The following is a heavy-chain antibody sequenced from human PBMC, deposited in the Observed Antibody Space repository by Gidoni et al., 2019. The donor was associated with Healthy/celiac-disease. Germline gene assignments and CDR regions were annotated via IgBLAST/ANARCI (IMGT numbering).Heavy chain of an antibody. CDR2: ISYDGSNK. CDR3: ARDLDVSHDKVDY. D-gene: IGHD1-1*01. Sequence: QVQLVESGGGVVQPGRSLRLSFADSGFTFRSYAMHWVRHAPGKGLEWVAVISYDGSNKYYADSVKGRFTISRDNSKNTLYLQMNSLRAEDTAVYYCARDLDVSHDKVDYWGQGTLVTVSS. V-gene: IGHV3-30-3*01. J-gene: IGHJ4*01. CDR1: GFTFRSYA.